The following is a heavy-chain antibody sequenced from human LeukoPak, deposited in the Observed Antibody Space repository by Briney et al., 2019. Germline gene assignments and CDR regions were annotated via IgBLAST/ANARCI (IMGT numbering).Heavy chain of an antibody. Sequence: GGSLRLSCAVSGITLSNYGMSWVRQAPGKGLEWVAGIAGSGGATNYADSVKGRFTISRDNRKNTLYLQMNSLRAEDTAVYFCAKRGVVIRVILVGFHKEAHYFDPWGQGALVTVSS. CDR2: IAGSGGAT. J-gene: IGHJ4*02. V-gene: IGHV3-23*01. CDR1: GITLSNYG. CDR3: AKRGVVIRVILVGFHKEAHYFDP. D-gene: IGHD3-16*02.